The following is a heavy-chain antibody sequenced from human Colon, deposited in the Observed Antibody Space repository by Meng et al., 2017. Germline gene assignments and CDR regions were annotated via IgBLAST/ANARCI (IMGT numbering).Heavy chain of an antibody. D-gene: IGHD5-12*01. Sequence: QVQLQPWGAGLLKPSETLSLTCAVYGGSFSGYYWSWIRQPPGKGLEWIGEINHSGSTNSNPSLKNRVTISVDTSRNQFSLNLRSVTAADTAVYYCAREGGYDLNWFDPWGQGTLVTVSS. CDR3: AREGGYDLNWFDP. J-gene: IGHJ5*02. CDR1: GGSFSGYY. V-gene: IGHV4-34*01. CDR2: INHSGST.